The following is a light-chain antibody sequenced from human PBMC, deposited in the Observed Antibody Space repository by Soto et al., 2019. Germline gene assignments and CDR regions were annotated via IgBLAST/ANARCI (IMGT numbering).Light chain of an antibody. CDR3: ATWDDSLSGTV. CDR1: SSNIGRNY. CDR2: RDN. V-gene: IGLV1-47*01. J-gene: IGLJ7*01. Sequence: QSVLTQPPSASGTPGQRVTISCSGGSSNIGRNYVYWYQQLPGTVPKLLIYRDNQRPSGVPDRVSGSKSGTSASLAISGLRSEDEADYYCATWDDSLSGTVFGGGTQLTVL.